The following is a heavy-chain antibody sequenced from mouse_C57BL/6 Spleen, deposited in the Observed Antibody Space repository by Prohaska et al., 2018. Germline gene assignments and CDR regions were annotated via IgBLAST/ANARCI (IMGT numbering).Heavy chain of an antibody. J-gene: IGHJ1*03. V-gene: IGHV1-55*01. CDR3: ARSGAAQAYWYFDV. D-gene: IGHD3-2*02. Sequence: QRPGQGLEWIGDIYPGSGSTNYNEKFKSKATLTGDTSSSTAYMQLSSLTSEDSAVYYCARSGAAQAYWYFDVWGTGTTVTVSS. CDR2: IYPGSGST.